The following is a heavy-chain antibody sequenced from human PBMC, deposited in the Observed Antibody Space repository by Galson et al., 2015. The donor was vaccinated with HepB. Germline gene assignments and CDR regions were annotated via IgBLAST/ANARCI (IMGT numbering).Heavy chain of an antibody. V-gene: IGHV3-15*07. J-gene: IGHJ3*02. CDR3: TTANRILYAFDI. CDR1: GFTFSNAW. CDR2: IKSKTDGGTT. D-gene: IGHD2-15*01. Sequence: SLRLSCAASGFTFSNAWMNWVRQAPGKGLEWVGRIKSKTDGGTTDYAAPVKGRFTISRDDSKNTLYLQMNSLKTEDSAVYYCTTANRILYAFDIWGQGTMVTVSS.